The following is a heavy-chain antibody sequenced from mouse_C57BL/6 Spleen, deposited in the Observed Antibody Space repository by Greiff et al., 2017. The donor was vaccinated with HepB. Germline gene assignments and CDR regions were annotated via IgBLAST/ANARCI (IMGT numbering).Heavy chain of an antibody. CDR2: ISDGGSYT. CDR3: ARDRAQFAY. V-gene: IGHV5-4*01. D-gene: IGHD3-1*01. CDR1: GFTFSSYA. Sequence: EVKLVESGGGLVKPGGSLKLSCAASGFTFSSYAMSWVRQTPEKRLEWVATISDGGSYTYYPDNVKGRFTISRDNAKNNLYLQMSYLKSEDTAMYYCARDRAQFAYWGQGTLVTVSA. J-gene: IGHJ3*01.